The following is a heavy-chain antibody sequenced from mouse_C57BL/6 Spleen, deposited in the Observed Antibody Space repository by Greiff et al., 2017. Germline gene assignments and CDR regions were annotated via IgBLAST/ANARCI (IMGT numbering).Heavy chain of an antibody. V-gene: IGHV1-80*01. D-gene: IGHD2-1*01. Sequence: QVQLKQSGAELVKPGASVKISCKASGYAFSSYWMNWVKQRPGKGLEWIGQIYPGDGDTNYNGKFKGKSTLTADKSSSTAYMQLSSLTSEDSAVYFCARSTILNWYFDFWGTGTTLTVSS. CDR3: ARSTILNWYFDF. CDR2: IYPGDGDT. J-gene: IGHJ1*03. CDR1: GYAFSSYW.